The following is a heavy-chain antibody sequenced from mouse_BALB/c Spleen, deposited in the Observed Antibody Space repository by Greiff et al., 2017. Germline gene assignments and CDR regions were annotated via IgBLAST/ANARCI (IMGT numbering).Heavy chain of an antibody. V-gene: IGHV1S22*01. CDR2: IYPGSGST. J-gene: IGHJ2*01. D-gene: IGHD1-2*01. Sequence: LQQPGSELVRPGASVKLSCKASGYTFTSYWMHWVKQRPGQGLEWIGNIYPGSGSTNYDEKFKSKATLTVDTSSSTAYMQLSSLTSEDSAVYYCTIRLQDYWGQGTTLTVSS. CDR3: TIRLQDY. CDR1: GYTFTSYW.